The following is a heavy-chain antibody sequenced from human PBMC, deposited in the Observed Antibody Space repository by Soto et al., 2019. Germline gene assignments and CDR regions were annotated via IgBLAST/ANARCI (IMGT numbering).Heavy chain of an antibody. CDR1: GFTRITYA. CDR2: INSNGGST. D-gene: IGHD5-12*01. V-gene: IGHV3-64*01. Sequence: GGSLRLSCAASGFTRITYAMHWVRQAPGKGLRYVSAINSNGGSTYHVNSVKGRFTISRDNSKNSLYLQMNSLRAEDTAVYYCARDMFGWLRLFDSWGQGTLVTVSS. CDR3: ARDMFGWLRLFDS. J-gene: IGHJ4*02.